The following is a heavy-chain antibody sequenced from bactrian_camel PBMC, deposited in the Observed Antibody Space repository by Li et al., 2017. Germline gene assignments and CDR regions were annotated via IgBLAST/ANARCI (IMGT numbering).Heavy chain of an antibody. D-gene: IGHD7*01. J-gene: IGHJ4*01. CDR2: ITRDIDTT. CDR3: AAVSCPRGVVVAAADQYEH. CDR1: GDTAYSSYY. V-gene: IGHV3S40*01. Sequence: VQLVESGGGSVQAGGSLRLSCAASGDTAYSSYYMGWFRQAPGKEREGVAAITRDIDTTYADSVKGRFTISKDNARYTVYLQMNSLQPEDTGVYSCAAVSCPRGVVVAAADQYEHWGQGTQVTVS.